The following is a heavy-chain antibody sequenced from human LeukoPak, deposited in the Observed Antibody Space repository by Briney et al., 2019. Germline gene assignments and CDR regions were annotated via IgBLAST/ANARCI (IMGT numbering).Heavy chain of an antibody. V-gene: IGHV3-48*04. J-gene: IGHJ3*02. CDR3: ARDRGDYYDAFDI. D-gene: IGHD3-10*01. Sequence: GGSLRLSCAASGFTFSSYSMNWVPQAPGKGLEWVSYISSSSSTIYYADSVKGRFTISRDNAKNSLYLQMNGLRAEDTAVYYCARDRGDYYDAFDIWGQGTMVTVSS. CDR2: ISSSSSTI. CDR1: GFTFSSYS.